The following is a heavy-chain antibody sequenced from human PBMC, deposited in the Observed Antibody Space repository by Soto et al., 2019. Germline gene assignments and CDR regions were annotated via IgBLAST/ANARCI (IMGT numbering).Heavy chain of an antibody. CDR1: GFTFSSYS. V-gene: IGHV3-48*01. CDR3: ARVSHDFWSGPIGV. Sequence: GGSLRLSCAASGFTFSSYSMNWVHQAPGKGLEWVSYISSSSSTIYYADSVKGRFTISRDNAKNSLYLQMNSLRAEDTAVYYCARVSHDFWSGPIGVWAKGTTVTVSS. J-gene: IGHJ6*04. CDR2: ISSSSSTI. D-gene: IGHD3-3*01.